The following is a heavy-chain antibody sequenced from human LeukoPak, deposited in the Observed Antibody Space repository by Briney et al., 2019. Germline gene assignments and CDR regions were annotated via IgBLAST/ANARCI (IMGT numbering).Heavy chain of an antibody. CDR3: ARVVVVVRSDAFDI. J-gene: IGHJ3*02. V-gene: IGHV4-59*12. CDR1: GGSISSYY. CDR2: IYYSGST. Sequence: SETLSLTCTVSGGSISSYYWSWIRQPPGKGLEWIGYIYYSGSTNYNPSLKSRVTISVDTSKNQFSLKLSSVTAADTAVYYCARVVVVVRSDAFDIWGQGTMVTVSS. D-gene: IGHD2-2*01.